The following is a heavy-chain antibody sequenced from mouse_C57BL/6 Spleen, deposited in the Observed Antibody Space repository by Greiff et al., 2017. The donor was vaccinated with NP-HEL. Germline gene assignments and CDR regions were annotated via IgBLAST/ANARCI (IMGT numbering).Heavy chain of an antibody. J-gene: IGHJ3*01. Sequence: QVTLKVCGPGILQSSQTLSLTCSFSGFSLSTSGMGVSWIRQPSGKGLEWLAHIYWDDDKRYNPSLKSRLTISKDTSRNQVFLKITSVDTADTATYYCARLYDGYFAWFAYWGQGTLVTVSA. CDR3: ARLYDGYFAWFAY. V-gene: IGHV8-12*01. D-gene: IGHD2-3*01. CDR1: GFSLSTSGMG. CDR2: IYWDDDK.